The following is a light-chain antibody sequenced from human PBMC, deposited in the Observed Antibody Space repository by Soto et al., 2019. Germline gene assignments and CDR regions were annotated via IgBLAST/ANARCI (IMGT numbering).Light chain of an antibody. CDR1: SSNIGAGYD. CDR3: SSYTNINTRACV. CDR2: GNK. V-gene: IGLV1-40*01. J-gene: IGLJ1*01. Sequence: QSVLTQPPSVSGAPGQRVTISCTGSSSNIGAGYDVHWYQQRPGTAPKLLIYGNKNRPSGVPDRFSGSKSGNTASLTISGLQAEDEAEYYCSSYTNINTRACVFGTGTKVTVL.